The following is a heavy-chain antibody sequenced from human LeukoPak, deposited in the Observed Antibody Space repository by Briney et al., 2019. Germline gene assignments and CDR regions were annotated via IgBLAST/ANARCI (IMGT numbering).Heavy chain of an antibody. Sequence: GRSLRLSCAASGFSISKYAMHWVRQAPGKGLEWVAVISYDGSNKYYADSVKGRFTISRDISKNTVYLQMNSLRAEDTAVYYCARDRIEQQRTLGRSTNYYYYYYMDVWGKGTTVTVSS. V-gene: IGHV3-30*04. D-gene: IGHD6-13*01. CDR2: ISYDGSNK. J-gene: IGHJ6*03. CDR3: ARDRIEQQRTLGRSTNYYYYYYMDV. CDR1: GFSISKYA.